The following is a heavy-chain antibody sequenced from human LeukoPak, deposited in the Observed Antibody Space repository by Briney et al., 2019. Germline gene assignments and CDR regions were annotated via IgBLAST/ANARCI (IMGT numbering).Heavy chain of an antibody. CDR2: VRSAVETT. CDR3: AKHFCTGLDCSLFDS. J-gene: IGHJ4*02. Sequence: GGSLRLSCAASGFTMSHYGVSWVRQAPGKGLEWISGVRSAVETTHYADSVKGRFIISRDNSKNALSLQLNSLRPEDTALYYCAKHFCTGLDCSLFDSWGQGTLVTVSS. D-gene: IGHD3/OR15-3a*01. CDR1: GFTMSHYG. V-gene: IGHV3-23*01.